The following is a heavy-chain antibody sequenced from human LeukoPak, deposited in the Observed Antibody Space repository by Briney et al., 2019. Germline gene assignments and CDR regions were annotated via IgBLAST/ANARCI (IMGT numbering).Heavy chain of an antibody. CDR1: GFTFSSYA. D-gene: IGHD3-10*01. V-gene: IGHV3-30*04. J-gene: IGHJ4*02. Sequence: GGSLRFSCAASGFTFSSYAMHWVRQAPGKGLEWVAVISYDGSKKYYADSVKGRFSISGDNSKNTLYLQMNSLRAEDTGVDYWSRGRYGSGSSHFDYWGQGTLVTVSS. CDR3: SRGRYGSGSSHFDY. CDR2: ISYDGSKK.